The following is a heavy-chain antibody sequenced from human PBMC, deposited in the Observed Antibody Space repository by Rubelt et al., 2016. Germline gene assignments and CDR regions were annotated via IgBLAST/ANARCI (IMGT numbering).Heavy chain of an antibody. V-gene: IGHV1-18*01. CDR3: ARDHSSSWYVSRVYYYGMDV. CDR2: GNT. D-gene: IGHD6-13*01. J-gene: IGHJ6*02. Sequence: GNTNYAQKLQGRVTMTTDTSTSTAYMELRSLRSDDTAVYYCARDHSSSWYVSRVYYYGMDVWGQGTTVTVSS.